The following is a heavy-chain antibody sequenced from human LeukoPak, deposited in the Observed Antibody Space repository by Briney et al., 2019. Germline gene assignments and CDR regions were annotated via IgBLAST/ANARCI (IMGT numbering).Heavy chain of an antibody. Sequence: GGSLRLSCAASGFTFSNYDMNWVRQATGKGLEWVSAIGTAGDTYYSGSVKGRFTISRENAKSSLYLQVNSLRVGDTALYYCTRGGRDGFDIWGQGTMVTVSS. J-gene: IGHJ3*02. CDR3: TRGGRDGFDI. CDR1: GFTFSNYD. D-gene: IGHD2-15*01. V-gene: IGHV3-13*01. CDR2: IGTAGDT.